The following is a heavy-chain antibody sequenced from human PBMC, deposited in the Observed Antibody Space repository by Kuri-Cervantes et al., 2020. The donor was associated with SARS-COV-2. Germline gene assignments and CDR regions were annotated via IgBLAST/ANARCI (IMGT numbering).Heavy chain of an antibody. D-gene: IGHD1-26*01. J-gene: IGHJ5*02. Sequence: GSLRLSCAVYGGSFSGYYWSWIRQPPGKGLEWIGEINHSGSTNYNPSLKSRVTISVDTSKNQFSLKLSSVTAADTAVYYCARRGGSYYFWFDPWGQGTLVTVSS. CDR3: ARRGGSYYFWFDP. V-gene: IGHV4-34*01. CDR1: GGSFSGYY. CDR2: INHSGST.